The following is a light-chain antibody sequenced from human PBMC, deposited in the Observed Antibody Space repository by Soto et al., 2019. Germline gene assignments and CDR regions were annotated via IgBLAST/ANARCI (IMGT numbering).Light chain of an antibody. J-gene: IGKJ5*01. CDR2: DAS. Sequence: ATLSCWASQSVSIYLAWYQQKPGQAPRPLLYDASNSATGIPAKFSGSGCGTDFTLTITSLEPEESAVYYGQQRSTSPPWITVVQGTKVEIK. CDR1: QSVSIY. V-gene: IGKV3-11*01. CDR3: QQRSTSPPWIT.